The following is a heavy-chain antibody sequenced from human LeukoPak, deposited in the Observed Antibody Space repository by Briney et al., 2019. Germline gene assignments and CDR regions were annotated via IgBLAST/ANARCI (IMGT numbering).Heavy chain of an antibody. CDR3: ARELRGAPYRNFDY. J-gene: IGHJ4*02. V-gene: IGHV3-74*01. D-gene: IGHD4-11*01. Sequence: GGSLRLSCVASGFPFSFYSMNWVRQDPGRGLVWVARIHTDGSDTHYADSVKGRFRISRDNAKNTLFLQMNSLRAEDTAVYYCARELRGAPYRNFDYWGQGALVTVSS. CDR2: IHTDGSDT. CDR1: GFPFSFYS.